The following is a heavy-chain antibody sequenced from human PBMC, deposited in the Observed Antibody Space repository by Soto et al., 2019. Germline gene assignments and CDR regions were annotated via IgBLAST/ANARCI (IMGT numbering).Heavy chain of an antibody. CDR3: ARDGDYAYYFDY. D-gene: IGHD4-17*01. CDR2: GSPYNGNT. V-gene: IGHV1-18*01. CDR1: DYTFTNYG. J-gene: IGHJ4*02. Sequence: QVQLVQSGAEVKKPGASVNVSCKASDYTFTNYGISWVRQAPGHGPEWMGWGSPYNGNTHYAQKFQGRVTMTTDTSTSTAYMELRSLRADDTAIYYCARDGDYAYYFDYWGQGTLLTVSS.